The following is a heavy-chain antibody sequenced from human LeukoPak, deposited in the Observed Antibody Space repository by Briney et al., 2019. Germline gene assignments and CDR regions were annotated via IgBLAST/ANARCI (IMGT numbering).Heavy chain of an antibody. V-gene: IGHV4-39*01. Sequence: SETLSLTCTVSGGSISSSSYYWGWIRQPPGKGLEWIGSIYYSGSTYYNPSLKSRVTISVDTSKNQFSLKLTSVTAADTAVYYCARAWGPNYFYYYMDVWGKGTTVTVSS. J-gene: IGHJ6*03. CDR3: ARAWGPNYFYYYMDV. CDR1: GGSISSSSYY. CDR2: IYYSGST. D-gene: IGHD3-16*01.